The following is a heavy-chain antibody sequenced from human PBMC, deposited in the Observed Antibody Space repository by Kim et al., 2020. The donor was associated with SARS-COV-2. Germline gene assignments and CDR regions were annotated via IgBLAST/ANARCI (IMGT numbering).Heavy chain of an antibody. CDR2: INPNSGGT. D-gene: IGHD2-2*01. CDR1: GYTFTGYY. V-gene: IGHV1-2*02. J-gene: IGHJ4*02. CDR3: ARVFIVVVPARPLPPENSPFDY. Sequence: ASVKVSCKASGYTFTGYYMHWVRQAPGQGLEWMGWINPNSGGTNYAQKFQGRVTMTRDTSISTAYMELSRLRSDDTAVYYCARVFIVVVPARPLPPENSPFDYWGQGTLVTVSS.